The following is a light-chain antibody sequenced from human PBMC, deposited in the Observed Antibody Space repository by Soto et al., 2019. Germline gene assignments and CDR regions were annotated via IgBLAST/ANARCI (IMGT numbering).Light chain of an antibody. J-gene: IGLJ1*01. Sequence: QSVLTQPRSVSGSPGQSVTISCTGTSSDVGGYYYVSWYQQHPGKAPKLMIYDVHKRPSGVPDRFSASKSGITASLTISGLQAEDEADYYCCSYAGTYAFYVFGTGTKLTVL. CDR1: SSDVGGYYY. CDR2: DVH. CDR3: CSYAGTYAFYV. V-gene: IGLV2-11*01.